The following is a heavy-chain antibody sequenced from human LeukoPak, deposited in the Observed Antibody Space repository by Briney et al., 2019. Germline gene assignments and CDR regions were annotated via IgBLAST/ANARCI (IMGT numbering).Heavy chain of an antibody. CDR2: IKSKTEGGTT. CDR1: GFTLSNAW. V-gene: IGHV3-15*01. CDR3: TTGRRFDY. J-gene: IGHJ4*02. Sequence: GGSLRLSCAASGFTLSNAWMSWVRQAPGKGLEWVGRIKSKTEGGTTDYGAPVKGRFTISRDDSKNTLYLQMNSLKTEDTAVYYCTTGRRFDYWGQGTLVTVSS.